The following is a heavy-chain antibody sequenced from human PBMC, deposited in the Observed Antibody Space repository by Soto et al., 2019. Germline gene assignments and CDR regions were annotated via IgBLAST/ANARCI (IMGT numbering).Heavy chain of an antibody. V-gene: IGHV3-11*01. CDR1: GFTFSDYY. CDR2: ISSSGSTI. J-gene: IGHJ4*02. CDR3: AKDDYSYGQFDY. Sequence: GSLRLSCAASGFTFSDYYMSWIRQAPGKGLEWVSYISSSGSTIYYADSVKGRFTISRDNSKNTLYLQMNSLRAEDTAVYYCAKDDYSYGQFDYWGQGTLVTVSS. D-gene: IGHD5-18*01.